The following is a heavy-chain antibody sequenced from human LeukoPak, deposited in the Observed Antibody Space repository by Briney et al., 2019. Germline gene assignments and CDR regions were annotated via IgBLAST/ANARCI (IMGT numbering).Heavy chain of an antibody. CDR2: IYYSGST. CDR1: GGSFSSYY. Sequence: SSETLSLTCTVSGGSFSSYYWSWIRQPPGKGLEWIGYIYYSGSTNYNPSLKSRVTISVDTSKNQFSLKLSSVTAADTAVYYCARQTVGDYDSSGYPMYYFDYWGQGNLVTVSS. J-gene: IGHJ4*02. CDR3: ARQTVGDYDSSGYPMYYFDY. V-gene: IGHV4-59*08. D-gene: IGHD3-22*01.